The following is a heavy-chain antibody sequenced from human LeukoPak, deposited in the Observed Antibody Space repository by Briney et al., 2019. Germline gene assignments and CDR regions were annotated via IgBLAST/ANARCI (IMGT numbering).Heavy chain of an antibody. CDR1: GYSISSGYY. J-gene: IGHJ4*02. CDR2: IYHSGYT. D-gene: IGHD3-22*01. V-gene: IGHV4-38-2*02. Sequence: SETLSLTCTVSGYSISSGYYWGWIRQPPGKGLEWIGSIYHSGYTYYNPSLKSRVTISVDTSKNQFSLKLSSVTAADTAVYYCARAPEGSSGPADYWGQGTLVTVSS. CDR3: ARAPEGSSGPADY.